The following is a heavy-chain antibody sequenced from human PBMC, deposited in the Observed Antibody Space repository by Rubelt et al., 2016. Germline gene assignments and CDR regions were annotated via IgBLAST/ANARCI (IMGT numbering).Heavy chain of an antibody. CDR2: IRSKANNYAT. Sequence: EVQLLESGGGLVQPGGSLRLSCVASGFTFSASAMHWVRQASGKGLEWVGRIRSKANNYATAYAASVRGRFTVSRDDSKNTAYLQMNTLRTEDTAVYFCARLYSSGYDRGQGTLVTVAS. V-gene: IGHV3-73*01. CDR1: GFTFSASA. CDR3: ARLYSSGYD. J-gene: IGHJ4*02. D-gene: IGHD5-18*01.